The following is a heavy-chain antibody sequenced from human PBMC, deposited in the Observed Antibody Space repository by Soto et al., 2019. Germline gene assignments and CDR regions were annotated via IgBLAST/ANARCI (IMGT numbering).Heavy chain of an antibody. CDR2: SRNKANSYST. CDR3: ARFSGSYTRGLDY. D-gene: IGHD1-26*01. CDR1: GFTFSDHY. Sequence: EVQLVESGGGLVQPGGSLRLSCGASGFTFSDHYMDWVRQAPGKGLEWVGRSRNKANSYSTEYAASVKGRFTISRDELKTSLYLQMNSLKTEDTAVYYCARFSGSYTRGLDYWGQGTLVTVSS. J-gene: IGHJ4*02. V-gene: IGHV3-72*01.